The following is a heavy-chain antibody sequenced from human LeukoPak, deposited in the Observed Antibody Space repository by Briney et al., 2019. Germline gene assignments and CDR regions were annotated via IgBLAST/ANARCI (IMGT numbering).Heavy chain of an antibody. CDR1: GFTFSSYW. CDR2: IKQDGSEK. CDR3: ARDVVVVPAAIPGLYYYYGMDV. Sequence: GGSLRLSCAASGFTFSSYWMSWVRQAPGKGLEGVANIKQDGSEKYYVDSVKGRFTISRDNAKNSLYLQMNSLRAEDTAVYYCARDVVVVPAAIPGLYYYYGMDVWGQGTTVTVSS. V-gene: IGHV3-7*01. J-gene: IGHJ6*02. D-gene: IGHD2-2*02.